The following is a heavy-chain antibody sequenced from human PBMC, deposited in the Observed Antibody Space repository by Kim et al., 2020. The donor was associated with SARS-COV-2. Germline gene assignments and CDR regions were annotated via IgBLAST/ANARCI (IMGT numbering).Heavy chain of an antibody. J-gene: IGHJ3*01. D-gene: IGHD6-13*01. CDR2: ISNDGNNQ. V-gene: IGHV3-30*04. CDR3: ARSRTTWVNDVFDL. CDR1: GFTFSSHA. Sequence: GGSLRLSCAVSGFTFSSHAMFWARQAPGKGPEWVAVISNDGNNQYYADSVKGRLTISRDNSKNTLYLQMNSLRGEDTAVYYCARSRTTWVNDVFDLWGQGTSVSVSS.